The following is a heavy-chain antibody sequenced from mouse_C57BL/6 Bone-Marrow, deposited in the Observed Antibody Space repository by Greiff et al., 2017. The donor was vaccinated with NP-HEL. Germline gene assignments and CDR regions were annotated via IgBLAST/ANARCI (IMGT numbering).Heavy chain of an antibody. CDR1: GYTFTSYW. CDR2: ISPGSGST. CDR3: ARYYGSSFWYFDV. J-gene: IGHJ1*03. Sequence: VQLQQSGAELVKPGASVKMSCKASGYTFTSYWITWVKQRPGQGLEWIGDISPGSGSTNYNEKFKSKATLTVDTSSSTAYMQLSSLTSEDSAVYYCARYYGSSFWYFDVWGTGTTVTVSS. V-gene: IGHV1-55*01. D-gene: IGHD1-1*01.